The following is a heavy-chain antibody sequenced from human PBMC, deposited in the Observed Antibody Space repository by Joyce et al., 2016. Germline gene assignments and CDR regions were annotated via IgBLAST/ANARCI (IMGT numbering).Heavy chain of an antibody. CDR2: IYSSGGT. Sequence: QLQLQESGPGLVKPSETLSLTCSVSGGSINTGSYYWGWIRQSPGKEPEWIASIYSSGGTYYNPSLKSRFTISVDTSKSEVSLRLTSVTATDTAVYYCARGVAGATFYFWGQGTLVTVSS. CDR3: ARGVAGATFYF. V-gene: IGHV4-39*01. D-gene: IGHD6-19*01. J-gene: IGHJ4*02. CDR1: GGSINTGSYY.